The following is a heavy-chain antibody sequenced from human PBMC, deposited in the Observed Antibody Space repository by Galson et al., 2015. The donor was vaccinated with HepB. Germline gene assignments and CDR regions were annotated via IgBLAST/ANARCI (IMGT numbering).Heavy chain of an antibody. Sequence: SLRLSCAASGFTFSSYAMSWVRQAPGKGLEWVSAISGSGGSTYYADSVKGRFTISRDNSKNTLYLQMNSLRAEDTAVYYCAKFCSSTSCAIGAFDIWGQGTMVTVSS. CDR3: AKFCSSTSCAIGAFDI. J-gene: IGHJ3*02. CDR1: GFTFSSYA. D-gene: IGHD2-2*01. V-gene: IGHV3-23*01. CDR2: ISGSGGST.